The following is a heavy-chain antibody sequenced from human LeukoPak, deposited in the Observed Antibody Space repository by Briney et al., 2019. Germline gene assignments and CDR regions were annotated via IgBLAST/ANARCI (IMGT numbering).Heavy chain of an antibody. CDR3: AATTLGYCSGGSCHASAFDY. CDR2: INAGNGNT. J-gene: IGHJ4*02. V-gene: IGHV1-3*01. CDR1: GYTFTSYA. D-gene: IGHD2-15*01. Sequence: ASVKVSCKAPGYTFTSYAMHWVRQAPGQRLEWMGWINAGNGNTKYSQKFQGRVTITRDTSASTAYMELSSLRSEDTAVYYCAATTLGYCSGGSCHASAFDYWGQGTLVTVSS.